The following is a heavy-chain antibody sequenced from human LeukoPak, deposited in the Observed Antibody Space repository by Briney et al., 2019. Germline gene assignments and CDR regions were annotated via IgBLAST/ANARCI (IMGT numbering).Heavy chain of an antibody. CDR2: IYYSENT. V-gene: IGHV4-59*01. D-gene: IGHD3-3*01. CDR3: ARGSYDFWRGYHSGWFDP. CDR1: GGSISSYY. J-gene: IGHJ5*02. Sequence: PSETLSLTCTVSGGSISSYYWSWIRQPPGKGLEWIGYIYYSENTSYNPSLKSRVTISVDTSKNQFSLKLSSVTVADTAVYYCARGSYDFWRGYHSGWFDPWGQGTLVSVSS.